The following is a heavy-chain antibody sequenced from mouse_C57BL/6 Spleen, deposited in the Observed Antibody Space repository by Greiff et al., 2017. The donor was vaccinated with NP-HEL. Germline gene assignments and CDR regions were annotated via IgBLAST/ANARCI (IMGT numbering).Heavy chain of an antibody. V-gene: IGHV1-82*01. D-gene: IGHD4-1*01. CDR2: IYPGDGDT. J-gene: IGHJ2*01. Sequence: VQLQQSGPELVKPGASVKISCKASGYAFSSSWMNWVKQRPGKGLEWIGRIYPGDGDTNYNGKFKGKATLTADKSSSTAYMQLSSLTSEDSAVYFCARSGLGVYYFDYWGQGTTLTVSS. CDR3: ARSGLGVYYFDY. CDR1: GYAFSSSW.